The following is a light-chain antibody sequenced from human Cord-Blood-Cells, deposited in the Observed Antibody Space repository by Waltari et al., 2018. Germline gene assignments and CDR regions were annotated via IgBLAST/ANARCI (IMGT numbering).Light chain of an antibody. Sequence: DIQMTQSQSSLSASVGDRVTITCRASQSISIYLNWYQQKPGKAPKLLIYAASSLQSGVPSRFSGSGSGTDFTLTISSLQPEDFATYYCQQSYSTPRTFGQGTKLEIK. CDR1: QSISIY. CDR2: AAS. CDR3: QQSYSTPRT. J-gene: IGKJ2*02. V-gene: IGKV1-39*01.